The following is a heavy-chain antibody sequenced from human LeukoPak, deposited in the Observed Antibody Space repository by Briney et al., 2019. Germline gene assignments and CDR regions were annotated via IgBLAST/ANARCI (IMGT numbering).Heavy chain of an antibody. D-gene: IGHD3-9*01. CDR1: GGSISSSNYY. CDR3: ARQSSDILTGYYRGPYYYYGMDV. V-gene: IGHV4-39*01. CDR2: IYYSGST. Sequence: PSETLSLTCTVSGGSISSSNYYWGWIRQPPGKGLEWIGSIYYSGSTYYNPSLKSGVTISVDTSKNQFSLKLSSVTAADTAVYYRARQSSDILTGYYRGPYYYYGMDVWGQGTTVTVSS. J-gene: IGHJ6*02.